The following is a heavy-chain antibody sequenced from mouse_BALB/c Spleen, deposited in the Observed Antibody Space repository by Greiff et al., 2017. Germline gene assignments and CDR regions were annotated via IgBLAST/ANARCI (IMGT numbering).Heavy chain of an antibody. CDR2: ISNGGGST. V-gene: IGHV5-12-2*01. D-gene: IGHD2-3*01. CDR1: GFTFSSYT. Sequence: EVKLVESGGGLVQPGGSLKLSCAASGFTFSSYTMSWVRQTPEKRLEWVAYISNGGGSTYYPDTVKGRFTISRDNAKNTLYLQMSSLKSEDTAMYYCARHEAVYDGYWYFDVWGAGTTVTVSS. J-gene: IGHJ1*01. CDR3: ARHEAVYDGYWYFDV.